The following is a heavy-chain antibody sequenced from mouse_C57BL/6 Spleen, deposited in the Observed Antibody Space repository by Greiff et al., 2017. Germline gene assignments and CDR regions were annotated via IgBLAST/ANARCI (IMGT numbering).Heavy chain of an antibody. D-gene: IGHD1-1*01. CDR1: GYTFTSYW. J-gene: IGHJ2*01. V-gene: IGHV1-74*01. CDR2: IHPSDSDT. Sequence: VQLQQPGAELVKPGASVKVSCKASGYTFTSYWMHCVKQRPVQGLEWIGRIHPSDSDTNYNQKFKGKATLTVDKSSSTAYMQLSSLTSEDSAVYYCAIVGSSYRDFDYWGQGTTLTVSS. CDR3: AIVGSSYRDFDY.